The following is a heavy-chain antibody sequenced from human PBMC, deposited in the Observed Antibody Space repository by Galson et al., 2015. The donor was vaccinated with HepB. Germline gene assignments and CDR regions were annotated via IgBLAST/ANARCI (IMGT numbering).Heavy chain of an antibody. V-gene: IGHV1-69*13. CDR3: ARGAPYSSGWRAPYFDY. CDR1: GGTFSSYA. CDR2: IIPIFGTA. Sequence: SVKVSCKASGGTFSSYAISWVRQAPGQGLEWMGGIIPIFGTANYAQKFQGRVTITADESTSTAYMELSSLRSEDTAVYYCARGAPYSSGWRAPYFDYWGQGTLVTVSS. J-gene: IGHJ4*02. D-gene: IGHD6-19*01.